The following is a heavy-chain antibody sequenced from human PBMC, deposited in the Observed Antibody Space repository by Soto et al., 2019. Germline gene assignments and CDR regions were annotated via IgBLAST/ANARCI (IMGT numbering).Heavy chain of an antibody. D-gene: IGHD3-3*01. CDR3: TTEPYDFWSGYFQYFQH. J-gene: IGHJ1*01. Sequence: GSLRLSCAASGFTFSNAWMNWVRQAPRKGLEWVGRIKSKTDGGTTDYAAPVKGRFTISRDDSKNTLYLQMNSLKTEDTAVYYCTTEPYDFWSGYFQYFQHWGQGTLVTVSS. CDR1: GFTFSNAW. CDR2: IKSKTDGGTT. V-gene: IGHV3-15*07.